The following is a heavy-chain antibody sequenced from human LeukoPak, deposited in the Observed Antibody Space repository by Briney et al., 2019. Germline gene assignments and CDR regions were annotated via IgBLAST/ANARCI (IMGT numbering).Heavy chain of an antibody. D-gene: IGHD5-24*01. J-gene: IGHJ4*02. CDR2: ISGSGDNT. V-gene: IGHV3-23*01. CDR3: ASGKRRFFDY. Sequence: GGSLRLSCAASGFTFSSYAMSWVRQAPGKGLEWVSGISGSGDNTYYADSVKGRFTISRDNSKNTLYLQMNSLRAEDTAVYYCASGKRRFFDYWGQGTLVTVSS. CDR1: GFTFSSYA.